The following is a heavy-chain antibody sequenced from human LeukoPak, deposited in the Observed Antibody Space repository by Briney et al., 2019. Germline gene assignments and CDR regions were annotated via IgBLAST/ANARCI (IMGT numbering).Heavy chain of an antibody. J-gene: IGHJ4*02. CDR1: GGSISSYY. Sequence: SETLSLTCTVSGGSISSYYWSWIRQPPGKGLEWIGYIYYSGSTNYNPSLKSRVTISVDTSKNQFSLKLSSVTAADTAVYHCARHKPRYSRFDYWGQGTLVTVSS. CDR2: IYYSGST. V-gene: IGHV4-59*08. CDR3: ARHKPRYSRFDY. D-gene: IGHD5-18*01.